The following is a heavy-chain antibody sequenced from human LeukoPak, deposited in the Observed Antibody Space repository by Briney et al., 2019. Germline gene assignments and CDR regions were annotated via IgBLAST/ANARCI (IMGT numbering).Heavy chain of an antibody. CDR3: ARLGDYEGY. J-gene: IGHJ4*02. V-gene: IGHV3-21*06. Sequence: GGSLRLSCAASGFTFSSYAMNWVRQAPGKGLEWVSSISSSSSFIHYADSVKGRLAVSRDNAKNSLYLQMNSLRAEDTAVYYCARLGDYEGYWGQGTLVTVSS. CDR2: ISSSSSFI. D-gene: IGHD4-17*01. CDR1: GFTFSSYA.